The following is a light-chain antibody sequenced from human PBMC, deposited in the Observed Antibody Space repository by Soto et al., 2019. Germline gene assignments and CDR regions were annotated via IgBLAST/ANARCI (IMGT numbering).Light chain of an antibody. CDR1: SSDVGGYNY. CDR2: DVS. J-gene: IGLJ1*01. CDR3: SSYTSSSTSL. V-gene: IGLV2-14*01. Sequence: QSALTQPASVSGSPGQSITISCTGTSSDVGGYNYVSWYQQHPGKAPKLMIYDVSNRPSGVSNRFSGSKSGNTASLTISGLQAEDEADYYCSSYTSSSTSLFGTGTKVNVL.